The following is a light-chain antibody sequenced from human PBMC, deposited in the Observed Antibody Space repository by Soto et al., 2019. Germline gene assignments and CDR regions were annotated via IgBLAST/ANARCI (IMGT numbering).Light chain of an antibody. J-gene: IGKJ5*01. V-gene: IGKV1-9*01. CDR1: QVISTS. Sequence: DVRMTHSPSTLSAYVGDRATITCRASQVISTSLAWYQVKPGKAPKLLIYAASTLESGVPSRFSATVSGTEFSLTITILQPEDFTTYYSQQLSDSPITFGHVTRLEI. CDR2: AAS. CDR3: QQLSDSPIT.